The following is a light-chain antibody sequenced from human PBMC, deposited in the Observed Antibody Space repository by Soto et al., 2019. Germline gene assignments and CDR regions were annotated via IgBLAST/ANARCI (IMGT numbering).Light chain of an antibody. CDR1: SSHIGATYD. Sequence: QSALTQPPSVSGAPGQRVTISCAGSSSHIGATYDIHWYQQLPGAAPRLLIYGNSNRPSGVPDRFAGSKSGTSASLAIIGLRVEDEGIYYCQAFDNSLSASGVFGGGTQLTVL. CDR3: QAFDNSLSASGV. J-gene: IGLJ3*02. V-gene: IGLV1-40*01. CDR2: GNS.